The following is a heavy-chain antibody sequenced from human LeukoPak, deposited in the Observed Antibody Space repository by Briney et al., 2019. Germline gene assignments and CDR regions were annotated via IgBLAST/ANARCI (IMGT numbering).Heavy chain of an antibody. D-gene: IGHD4-17*01. J-gene: IGHJ4*02. CDR1: GFTFSSYG. CDR3: ARENDYGEYAGYFDY. V-gene: IGHV3-21*01. CDR2: ISSSSSYR. Sequence: GGSLRLSCAASGFTFSSYGMHWVRQAPGKGLEWVSSISSSSSYRYYADSVKGRFTISRDNAKNSLYLQMNSLRAEDTAVYYCARENDYGEYAGYFDYWGQGTLVTVSS.